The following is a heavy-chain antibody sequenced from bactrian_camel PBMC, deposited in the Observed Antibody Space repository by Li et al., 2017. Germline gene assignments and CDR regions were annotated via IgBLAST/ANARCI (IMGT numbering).Heavy chain of an antibody. J-gene: IGHJ4*01. D-gene: IGHD2*01. V-gene: IGHV3S1*01. Sequence: VQLVESGGGSAEAGGSLRLSCQASGYVDSYCMGWFRQTPGGYERQGVAVIFTGGGNTYYADSVKGRFTISRDNAKNTVYLQMNSLKSEDTALYYCATLRCSGGYCWDGYWGQGTQVTVS. CDR2: IFTGGGNT. CDR1: GYVDSYC. CDR3: ATLRCSGGYCWDGY.